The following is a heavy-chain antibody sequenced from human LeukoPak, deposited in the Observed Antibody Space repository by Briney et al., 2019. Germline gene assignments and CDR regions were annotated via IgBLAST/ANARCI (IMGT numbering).Heavy chain of an antibody. CDR3: ARDRARSTVTYYYYYGVDV. Sequence: ASVKVSCKASGYTFTGYYMHWVRQAPGQGLEWMGIINPSGGSTTYAQKFQGRVTMTRDTSTSTVYMELSSLRSEDTAVYYCARDRARSTVTYYYYYGVDVWGQGTTVTVSS. J-gene: IGHJ6*02. CDR2: INPSGGST. D-gene: IGHD4-17*01. V-gene: IGHV1-46*01. CDR1: GYTFTGYY.